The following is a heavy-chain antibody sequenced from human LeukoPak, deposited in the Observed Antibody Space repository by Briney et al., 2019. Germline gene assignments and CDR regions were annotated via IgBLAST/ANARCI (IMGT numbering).Heavy chain of an antibody. D-gene: IGHD2-2*01. J-gene: IGHJ5*02. V-gene: IGHV1-69*05. CDR2: IIPLLGTT. Sequence: ASVKVSCKASGGSLSNYAFNWVRQAPGQGLEWMGGIIPLLGTTRYAQKFQGRITITTDDSTNTAYMEMSSLRSEDTAVYFCANSSTTLNVSGPWGQGTLVSVSS. CDR3: ANSSTTLNVSGP. CDR1: GGSLSNYA.